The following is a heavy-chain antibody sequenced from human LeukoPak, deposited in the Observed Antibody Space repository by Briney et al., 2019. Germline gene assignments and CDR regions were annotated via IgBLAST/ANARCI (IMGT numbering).Heavy chain of an antibody. D-gene: IGHD3-10*01. V-gene: IGHV3-33*01. CDR3: ARDFYGSGPFDY. CDR1: GFTFSSYG. J-gene: IGHJ4*02. Sequence: PGGSLRLSCAASGFTFSSYGMHWVRQAPGKGLEWVAVIWYDGSNKYYADSVKGRFTISRDNSKNTLYLQMNSLRAEDTAVYYCARDFYGSGPFDYWGQGTLVTVSS. CDR2: IWYDGSNK.